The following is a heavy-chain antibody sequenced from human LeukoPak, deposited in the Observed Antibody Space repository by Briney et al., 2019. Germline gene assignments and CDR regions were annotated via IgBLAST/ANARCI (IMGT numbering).Heavy chain of an antibody. V-gene: IGHV3-21*01. CDR3: ASDQIAAAGG. D-gene: IGHD6-13*01. CDR2: ISSSSSYI. J-gene: IGHJ4*02. CDR1: GFTFSSYS. Sequence: GGSLRLSCAASGFTFSSYSMNWVRQAPGNGLEWVSSISSSSSYIYYADSVKGRFTISRDNAKNSLYLQMNSLRAEDTAVYYCASDQIAAAGGWGQGTLVTVSS.